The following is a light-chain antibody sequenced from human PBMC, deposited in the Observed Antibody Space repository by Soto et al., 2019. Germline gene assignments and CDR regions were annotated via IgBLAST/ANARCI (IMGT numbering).Light chain of an antibody. CDR3: AAWDYSLNGYV. Sequence: QSALAQPPSASGTPGQRVTVSCSGSSSNIGSNTVNWYQQLPGTAPKLLIYTDNQRPSGVPDRFSGSKSGTSASLAISGLQSEDEADYYCAAWDYSLNGYVFGTGTKVTVL. J-gene: IGLJ1*01. CDR2: TDN. CDR1: SSNIGSNT. V-gene: IGLV1-44*01.